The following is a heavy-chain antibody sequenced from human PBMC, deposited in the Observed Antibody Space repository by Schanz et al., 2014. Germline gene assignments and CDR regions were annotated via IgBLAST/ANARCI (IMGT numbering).Heavy chain of an antibody. V-gene: IGHV3-23*05. Sequence: VQLVESGGGLVQPGGSLRLSCAASGFTFSSYAMSWVRQAPGKGLEWVSTIYASGATYYADSVKRRFTISRDNAKNSLYLQMNSLRAEDTAVYYCAIIGVMVAVAGTRADYWGQGTLVTVSS. D-gene: IGHD6-19*01. CDR1: GFTFSSYA. CDR2: IYASGAT. CDR3: AIIGVMVAVAGTRADY. J-gene: IGHJ4*02.